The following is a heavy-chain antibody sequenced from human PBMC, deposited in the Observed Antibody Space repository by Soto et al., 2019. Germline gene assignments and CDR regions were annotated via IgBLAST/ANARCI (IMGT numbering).Heavy chain of an antibody. CDR3: ARAYTGDAFDI. D-gene: IGHD3-16*01. J-gene: IGHJ3*02. CDR2: ISGSRSTI. CDR1: GFTFSSYS. V-gene: IGHV3-48*02. Sequence: EVQLVESGGGLVQPGGSLRLSCAASGFTFSSYSMNWVRQAPGKGLEWVSYISGSRSTIYYADSVKGRFTISRDNAKNSLYLQMSSLRDEETAVYYCARAYTGDAFDIWGQGTMVTVSS.